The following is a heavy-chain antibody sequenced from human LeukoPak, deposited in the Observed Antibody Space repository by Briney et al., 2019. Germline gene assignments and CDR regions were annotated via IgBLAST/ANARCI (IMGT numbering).Heavy chain of an antibody. CDR2: IYSGGST. Sequence: GGSLRLSCAASGFTVSSNYMNWVRQAPGKGLEWVSVIYSGGSTYYADSVKDRFTISRDNSKNTLYLQMSSLRAEDTAVYYCARVPRGHGGNSGAIDYWGQGTLVTVSS. J-gene: IGHJ4*02. CDR1: GFTVSSNY. CDR3: ARVPRGHGGNSGAIDY. D-gene: IGHD4-23*01. V-gene: IGHV3-66*01.